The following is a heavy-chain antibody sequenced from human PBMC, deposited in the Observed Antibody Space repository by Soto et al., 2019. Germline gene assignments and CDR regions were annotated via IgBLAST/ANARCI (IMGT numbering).Heavy chain of an antibody. CDR2: IFSSGST. Sequence: QVQLQESGPGLVKPSETLSLTCTVSGGSISNYYWSWIRQPPGKGLQWIGYIFSSGSTNYNPSLKSRFTISVNTSENQFALNLNSVTAADTAVYYCARQRRDFDYWGQGSLVTVSS. V-gene: IGHV4-59*08. J-gene: IGHJ4*02. CDR1: GGSISNYY. CDR3: ARQRRDFDY.